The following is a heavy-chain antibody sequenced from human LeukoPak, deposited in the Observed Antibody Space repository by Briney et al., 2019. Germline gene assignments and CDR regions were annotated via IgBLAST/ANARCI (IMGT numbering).Heavy chain of an antibody. Sequence: GGSLRLSCAASGFTFSDFWTHWVRQDPGKGLVWVSRINSDGGTTVYADSVKGRFTISRDNAKNTLYLQMNSLRAEDTAVYYCARGWITRVSDWGQGTLVTVSS. CDR2: INSDGGTT. CDR3: ARGWITRVSD. D-gene: IGHD7-27*01. J-gene: IGHJ4*02. CDR1: GFTFSDFW. V-gene: IGHV3-74*01.